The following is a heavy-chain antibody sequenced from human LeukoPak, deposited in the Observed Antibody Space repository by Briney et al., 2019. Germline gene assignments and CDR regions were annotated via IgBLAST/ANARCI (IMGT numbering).Heavy chain of an antibody. CDR3: VRGLLGDHDY. V-gene: IGHV3-74*01. CDR2: IQRDGSSP. Sequence: GGSLRLSCTASGFAYSGSSMHCVRQAPGKGLEWVSGIQRDGSSPTYADSVKGRFTISRDNAKGSVYLQVNILRAEDTAVYYCVRGLLGDHDYWGQGTLVTVSS. CDR1: GFAYSGSS. D-gene: IGHD1-26*01. J-gene: IGHJ4*02.